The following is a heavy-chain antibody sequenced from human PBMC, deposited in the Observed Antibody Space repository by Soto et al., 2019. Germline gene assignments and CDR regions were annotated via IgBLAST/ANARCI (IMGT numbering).Heavy chain of an antibody. CDR2: ISVTGAST. Sequence: RRLSCAASGLTFSVSAMSWVRQAPGKGLEWVSSISVTGASTYYADSVQGRFTVSRDNSKDTFFLEMNSLRAEDTAVYFCAKIRSIAAAFSAYWGKGSLVTVSS. V-gene: IGHV3-23*01. D-gene: IGHD6-13*01. CDR1: GLTFSVSA. J-gene: IGHJ4*02. CDR3: AKIRSIAAAFSAY.